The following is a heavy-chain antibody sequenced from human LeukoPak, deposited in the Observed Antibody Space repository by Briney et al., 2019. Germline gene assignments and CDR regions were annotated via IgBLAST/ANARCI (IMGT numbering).Heavy chain of an antibody. D-gene: IGHD3-10*01. V-gene: IGHV4-28*03. Sequence: PETLSLTCAVSGYSISSSNWWGWIRQPPGKGLEWIGYIYYSGSTYYNASLKSRVTLSVDTSKNQFSLKLNSVTAVDTAVYYCARGGSGRYNWFDPWGQGTLVTVSS. CDR3: ARGGSGRYNWFDP. CDR1: GYSISSSNW. CDR2: IYYSGST. J-gene: IGHJ5*02.